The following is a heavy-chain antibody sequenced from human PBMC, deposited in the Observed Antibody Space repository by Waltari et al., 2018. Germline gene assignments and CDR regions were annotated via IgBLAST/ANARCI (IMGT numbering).Heavy chain of an antibody. CDR3: AKGHSGSPTIFGVIYYGLEV. D-gene: IGHD3-3*01. J-gene: IGHJ6*02. V-gene: IGHV3-23*01. CDR2: ISGDSVST. Sequence: LLESGGGLVQPGGSLRLSCVASGSIFSTYAMTWVRQAPGKGVEWVSSISGDSVSTYYSDSVRGRFTISRDNSKDTVYLQMNSLRAEDRGLYFCAKGHSGSPTIFGVIYYGLEVWGQGTTVTVSS. CDR1: GSIFSTYA.